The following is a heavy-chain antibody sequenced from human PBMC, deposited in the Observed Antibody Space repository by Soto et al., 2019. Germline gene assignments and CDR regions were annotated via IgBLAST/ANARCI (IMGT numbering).Heavy chain of an antibody. CDR2: IIPIFGTA. V-gene: IGHV1-69*06. D-gene: IGHD3-22*01. CDR3: ARNSPFYDSSGLSTASGMDV. J-gene: IGHJ6*02. Sequence: SVKVSCKASGGTFSSYAISWVRQAPGQGLEWMGGIIPIFGTANYAQKFQGRVTITADKSTSTAYMELSSLRSEDTAVYYCARNSPFYDSSGLSTASGMDVWGQGTTVTVSS. CDR1: GGTFSSYA.